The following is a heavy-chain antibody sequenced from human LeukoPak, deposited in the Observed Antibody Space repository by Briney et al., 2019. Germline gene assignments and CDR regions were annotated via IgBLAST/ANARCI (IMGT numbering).Heavy chain of an antibody. V-gene: IGHV4-34*01. CDR3: ARQSLRGYCSGGSCYHRLYNWFDP. Sequence: SETLSLTCAVYGGSFSGYYWSWIRQPPGKGLEWIGEINHSGSTNYNPSLKSRVTISADTSKNQFSLKLSSVTAADTAVYYCARQSLRGYCSGGSCYHRLYNWFDPWGQGTLVTVSS. CDR2: INHSGST. CDR1: GGSFSGYY. J-gene: IGHJ5*02. D-gene: IGHD2-15*01.